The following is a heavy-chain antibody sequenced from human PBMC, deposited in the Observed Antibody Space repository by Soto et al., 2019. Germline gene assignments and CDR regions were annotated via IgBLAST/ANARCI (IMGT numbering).Heavy chain of an antibody. D-gene: IGHD3-22*01. V-gene: IGHV3-9*01. CDR1: GGSISSYY. Sequence: LSLTCTVSGGSISSYYWSWIRQAPGKGLEWVSGISWNSGSIGYADSVKGRFTISRDNAKNSLYLQMNSLRAEDTALYYCAKDTETSGYYFDYWGQGTLVTVSS. J-gene: IGHJ4*02. CDR2: ISWNSGSI. CDR3: AKDTETSGYYFDY.